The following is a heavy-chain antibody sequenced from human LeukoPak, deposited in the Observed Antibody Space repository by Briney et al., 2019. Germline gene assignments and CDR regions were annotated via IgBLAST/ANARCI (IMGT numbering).Heavy chain of an antibody. D-gene: IGHD2-2*01. J-gene: IGHJ4*02. V-gene: IGHV3-30*02. CDR2: IRYDGSNK. CDR3: ARAPDKIGYCSGTTCPS. CDR1: GFTFSTYG. Sequence: GGSLRLSCAASGFTFSTYGMHWVRQAPGKGLDWVTFIRYDGSNKYYTDSVKGRFTISRDNAKNTLYLQMNSLRAEDTAVYYCARAPDKIGYCSGTTCPSWGQGTLVTVSS.